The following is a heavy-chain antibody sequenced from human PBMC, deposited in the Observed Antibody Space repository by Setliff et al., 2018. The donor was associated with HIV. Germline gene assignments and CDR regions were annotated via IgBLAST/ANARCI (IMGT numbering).Heavy chain of an antibody. D-gene: IGHD3-22*01. J-gene: IGHJ5*02. CDR1: GGSISRDSFY. CDR2: IYYSGTT. CDR3: AGDSGYPSNWFDP. V-gene: IGHV4-39*02. Sequence: SETLSLTCTVSGGSISRDSFYWGWYRQPPGEGLEWIGRIYYSGTTYYAPSLETRLTISVDTSTNQFSLKLTSVTAADTAMYFCAGDSGYPSNWFDPWGQGILVTVSS.